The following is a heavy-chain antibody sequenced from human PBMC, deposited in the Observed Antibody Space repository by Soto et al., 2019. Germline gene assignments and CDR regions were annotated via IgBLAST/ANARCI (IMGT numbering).Heavy chain of an antibody. CDR1: GYTFTSYY. J-gene: IGHJ3*02. V-gene: IGHV1-46*03. CDR2: INPSGGST. D-gene: IGHD2-2*01. Sequence: QVQLVQSGAEVKKPGASVKVSCKASGYTFTSYYMHWVRQAPGQGLEWMGIINPSGGSTSYAQKYQGRVTMTRDTSTSTVYMELSSLRSEDTAVYYCASIVVVPAATHLNYPHAFDIWGQGTMVTVAS. CDR3: ASIVVVPAATHLNYPHAFDI.